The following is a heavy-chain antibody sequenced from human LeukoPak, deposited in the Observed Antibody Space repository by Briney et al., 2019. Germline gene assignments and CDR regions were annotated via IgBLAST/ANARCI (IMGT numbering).Heavy chain of an antibody. CDR2: INQDGTEK. V-gene: IGHV3-7*01. Sequence: QSGGSLRLSCVASGFTVSSNYMSWVRQAPGKGLEWVANINQDGTEKYYVRSVKGRLTISRDNAKNSLYLQMNSLRAEDTAVYYCARVASYAFDIWGQGTMVTVSS. CDR1: GFTVSSNY. CDR3: ARVASYAFDI. D-gene: IGHD6-6*01. J-gene: IGHJ3*02.